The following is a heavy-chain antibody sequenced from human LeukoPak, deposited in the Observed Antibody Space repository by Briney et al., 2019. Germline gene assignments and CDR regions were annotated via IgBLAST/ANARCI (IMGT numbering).Heavy chain of an antibody. J-gene: IGHJ3*02. CDR2: INHSGST. CDR3: ARSVALGDAFDI. CDR1: GGSFSGYY. V-gene: IGHV4-34*01. Sequence: PSETLSLTCAVYGGSFSGYYWSWIRQPPGKGLEWIGEINHSGSTNYNPSLKSRVTISVDTSKNQFSLKLSSVTAADTAVYYCARSVALGDAFDIRGQGTMVTVSS. D-gene: IGHD2-15*01.